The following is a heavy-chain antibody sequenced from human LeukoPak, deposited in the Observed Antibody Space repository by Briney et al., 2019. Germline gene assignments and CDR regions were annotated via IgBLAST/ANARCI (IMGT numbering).Heavy chain of an antibody. J-gene: IGHJ5*02. CDR2: IYWDDDN. CDR1: GFSLNTRGVG. Sequence: SGPTLVKPTQTLTLTCTFSGFSLNTRGVGVGWIRQPPGKALEWLAVIYWDDDNRYSPSLRNRLTITKDTSKNQVVLKMTNMDPVDTATYYCAHRRYTAGYNWFDPWGQGTLVTVSS. V-gene: IGHV2-5*02. CDR3: AHRRYTAGYNWFDP. D-gene: IGHD5-18*01.